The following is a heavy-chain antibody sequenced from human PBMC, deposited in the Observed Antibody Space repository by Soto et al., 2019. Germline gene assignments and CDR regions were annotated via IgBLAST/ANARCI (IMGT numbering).Heavy chain of an antibody. V-gene: IGHV5-51*01. J-gene: IGHJ6*02. Sequence: GESLKSSCKGSGYSFTSYWIGWVRQMPGKGLEWMGIIYPGDSDTRYSPSFQGQVTISADKSISTAYLQWSSLKASDTAMYYCARGHSSGYHYYYGMDVWGQGTTVTVSS. CDR2: IYPGDSDT. CDR1: GYSFTSYW. CDR3: ARGHSSGYHYYYGMDV. D-gene: IGHD3-22*01.